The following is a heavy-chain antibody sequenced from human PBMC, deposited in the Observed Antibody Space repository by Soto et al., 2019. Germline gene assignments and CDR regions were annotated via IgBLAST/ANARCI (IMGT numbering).Heavy chain of an antibody. D-gene: IGHD3-9*01. CDR2: INHSGST. CDR1: GGSFSGYY. CDR3: ARGCRDYDILTGYYTNFDY. Sequence: PSETLSLTCAVYGGSFSGYYWSWIRQPPGKGLEWIGEINHSGSTNYNPSLKSRVTISVDTSKNQFSLKLSSVTAADTAVYYCARGCRDYDILTGYYTNFDYWGQGTLVTVSS. V-gene: IGHV4-34*01. J-gene: IGHJ4*02.